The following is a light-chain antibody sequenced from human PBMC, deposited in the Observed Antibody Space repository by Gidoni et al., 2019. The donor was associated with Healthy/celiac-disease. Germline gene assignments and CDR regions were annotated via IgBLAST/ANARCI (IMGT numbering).Light chain of an antibody. CDR2: EVS. CDR3: CSYAGSSTLM. CDR1: SSDVGSYNL. Sequence: QSALTQPASVSGFPGQSITISCTGTSSDVGSYNLVSWYQQHPGKAPKLMIYEVSKRPSGVSNRFSGSKSGNTASLTISGLQAEDEADYYCCSYAGSSTLMFGGGTKLTVL. J-gene: IGLJ3*02. V-gene: IGLV2-23*02.